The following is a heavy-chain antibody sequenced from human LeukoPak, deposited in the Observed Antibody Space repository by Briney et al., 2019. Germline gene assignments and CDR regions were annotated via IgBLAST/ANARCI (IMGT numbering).Heavy chain of an antibody. CDR3: ARDEGGSYAFDY. Sequence: GGSLRLSCAASGFTFSSYSMNWVRQAPGKGLEWVSSISSSSSYIYYADSVKGRFTISRDNAKNLLYLQMNSLRAEDTAVYYCARDEGGSYAFDYWGQGTLVTVSS. CDR2: ISSSSSYI. V-gene: IGHV3-21*01. D-gene: IGHD1-26*01. CDR1: GFTFSSYS. J-gene: IGHJ4*02.